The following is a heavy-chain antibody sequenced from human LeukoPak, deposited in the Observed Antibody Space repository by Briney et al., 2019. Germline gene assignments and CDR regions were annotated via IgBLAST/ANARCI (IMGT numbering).Heavy chain of an antibody. CDR1: GFTVSSNY. CDR3: ARDSVVTSLDY. V-gene: IGHV3-53*01. D-gene: IGHD2-21*02. CDR2: IYSGGST. J-gene: IGHJ4*02. Sequence: PGGSLRLSCAASGFTVSSNYMSWVRQAPGKGLEWVSVIYSGGSTYYADSVKGRFTISRDNSKNTLYLQMNSLRAEDTAVYYCARDSVVTSLDYWGQGTLVTVSS.